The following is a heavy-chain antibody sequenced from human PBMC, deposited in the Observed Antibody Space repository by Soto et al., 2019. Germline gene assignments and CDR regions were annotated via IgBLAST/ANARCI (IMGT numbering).Heavy chain of an antibody. CDR1: GDSISSADYY. V-gene: IGHV4-30-4*01. J-gene: IGHJ6*02. CDR3: ARDLWVEPELYYYGMDV. CDR2: IFYSGTT. D-gene: IGHD1-1*01. Sequence: KASETLSLTCTVSGDSISSADYYWSWIRQTPGKGLEWIGRIFYSGTTYYNPSLKSRLTISVDTSKNHFSLRLTSVTAADTAVYYCARDLWVEPELYYYGMDVWGQGTTVTVSS.